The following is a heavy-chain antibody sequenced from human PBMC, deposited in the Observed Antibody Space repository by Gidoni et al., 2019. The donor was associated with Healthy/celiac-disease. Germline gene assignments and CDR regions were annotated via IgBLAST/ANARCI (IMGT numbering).Heavy chain of an antibody. CDR3: ARDGSYYFDASGYYYGALEYYFDY. V-gene: IGHV3-33*01. Sequence: QVQLVESGGGVVQSGRSLRLSCTTSGFTFSNCGMHWVRQAPDKGLEWVAVIWYDGSNTYYADSVKGRFTISRDNSKNTLYLQMNSLRAEDTAVYYCARDGSYYFDASGYYYGALEYYFDYWGQGTLVTVSS. J-gene: IGHJ4*02. D-gene: IGHD3-22*01. CDR1: GFTFSNCG. CDR2: IWYDGSNT.